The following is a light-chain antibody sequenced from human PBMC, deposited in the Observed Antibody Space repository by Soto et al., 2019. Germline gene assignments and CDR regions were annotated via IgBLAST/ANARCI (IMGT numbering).Light chain of an antibody. CDR3: QQYNNWPPWT. CDR1: YSVSSK. V-gene: IGKV3-15*01. Sequence: EIAMTHSPATLSVSPWERATLSGRAGYSVSSKLAWYQQKPGQAPRLLIYGASTRATGIPVRFSGSGSGTEFTLTISSLQSEDFAVYYCQQYNNWPPWTFGRGTKVEIK. CDR2: GAS. J-gene: IGKJ1*01.